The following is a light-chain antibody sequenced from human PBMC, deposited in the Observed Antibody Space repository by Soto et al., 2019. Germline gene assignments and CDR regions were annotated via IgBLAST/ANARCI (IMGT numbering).Light chain of an antibody. J-gene: IGLJ2*01. V-gene: IGLV2-14*01. Sequence: QSALTQPASVSGSPGQSITISCTGTEVGAHRFVSWYQQVPGTAPKLLIYEVIKRPSGISPRFSGSTAGNTASLTISGLQADDEADYFCSTYTSASTSFGGGTQLTVL. CDR2: EVI. CDR1: EVGAHRF. CDR3: STYTSASTS.